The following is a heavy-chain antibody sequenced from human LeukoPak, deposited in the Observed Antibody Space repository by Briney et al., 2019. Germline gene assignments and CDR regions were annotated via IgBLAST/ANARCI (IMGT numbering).Heavy chain of an antibody. V-gene: IGHV4-59*01. Sequence: PSETLSLTCTVSGGSISSYYWSWIRQPPGKGLEWIGYIYYSGSTNYNPSLKSRVTISVDTSKNQFSLKLSSVTAADTAVYYCVAAGTNCYYYYMDVWGKGTTVTVSS. CDR1: GGSISSYY. J-gene: IGHJ6*03. CDR2: IYYSGST. CDR3: VAAGTNCYYYYMDV. D-gene: IGHD6-13*01.